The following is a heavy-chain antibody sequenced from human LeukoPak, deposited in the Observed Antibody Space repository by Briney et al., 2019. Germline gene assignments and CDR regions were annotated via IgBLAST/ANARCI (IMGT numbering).Heavy chain of an antibody. J-gene: IGHJ4*02. CDR1: GFTFSSYW. D-gene: IGHD3-22*01. CDR2: INSDGSST. CDR3: ARAADSSGYYDY. Sequence: GGSLRLSCAASGFTFSSYWMHWVRQAPGKGLVWVSRINSDGSSTSYADSVKGRFAISRDNAKNTLYLQMNSLRAEDTAVYYCARAADSSGYYDYWGQGTLVTVSS. V-gene: IGHV3-74*01.